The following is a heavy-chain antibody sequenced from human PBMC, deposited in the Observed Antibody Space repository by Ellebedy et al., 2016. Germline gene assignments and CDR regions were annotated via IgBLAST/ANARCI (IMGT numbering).Heavy chain of an antibody. CDR2: IDYTGST. Sequence: SETLSLXCTVSGGSIPISSYYWGWVRQPPGKGLEWIGSIDYTGSTYYNPSLKSRVTISGDTSKNQFSLRLSSVTAADTAVYYCAATASTGTLYFDLWGRGTLVTVSS. D-gene: IGHD1-7*01. CDR1: GGSIPISSYY. V-gene: IGHV4-39*07. J-gene: IGHJ2*01. CDR3: AATASTGTLYFDL.